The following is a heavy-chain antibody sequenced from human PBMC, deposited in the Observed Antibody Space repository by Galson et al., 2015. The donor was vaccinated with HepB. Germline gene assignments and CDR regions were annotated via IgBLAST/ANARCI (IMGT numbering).Heavy chain of an antibody. J-gene: IGHJ4*02. CDR3: AKRMVDSGSYGSLDY. CDR1: GFTFNNFA. D-gene: IGHD1-26*01. CDR2: ISGDGGST. V-gene: IGHV3-23*01. Sequence: SLRLSCAASGFTFNNFAMSWVRLAPGRGLEWVSSISGDGGSTYYADSVKGRFTISRDNSKNTLYLQMNGPRAEDTALYYCAKRMVDSGSYGSLDYWGQGTLVTVSS.